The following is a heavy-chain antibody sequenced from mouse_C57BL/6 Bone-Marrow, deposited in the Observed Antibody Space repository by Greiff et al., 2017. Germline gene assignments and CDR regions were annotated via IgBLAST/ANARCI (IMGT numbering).Heavy chain of an antibody. J-gene: IGHJ2*01. CDR2: INPGSGGT. D-gene: IGHD2-4*01. CDR3: ARLGYDYDED. CDR1: GYAFTNYL. V-gene: IGHV1-54*01. Sequence: VQLQQSGAELVRPGTSVKVSCKASGYAFTNYLIEWVKQRPGQGLEWIGVINPGSGGTKYNEKFKGKATLTADNSSSTAYMQLSSLTSEDSAVYFCARLGYDYDEDWGQGTTLTVSS.